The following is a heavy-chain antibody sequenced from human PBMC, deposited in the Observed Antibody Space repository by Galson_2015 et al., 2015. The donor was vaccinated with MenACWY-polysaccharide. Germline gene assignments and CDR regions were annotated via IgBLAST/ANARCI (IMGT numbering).Heavy chain of an antibody. J-gene: IGHJ4*02. D-gene: IGHD6-13*01. CDR2: SGSGGGL. CDR3: AKVGPRSSWTMGIDY. Sequence: SLRLSCAASGFSFSANGMSWVRQAPGRGLEWVSGSGSGGGLYYADSVKGRFPVSRDNSKNTLYLQMNNLRAEDTAVYYCAKVGPRSSWTMGIDYWGQGTLVTVSS. V-gene: IGHV3-23*01. CDR1: GFSFSANG.